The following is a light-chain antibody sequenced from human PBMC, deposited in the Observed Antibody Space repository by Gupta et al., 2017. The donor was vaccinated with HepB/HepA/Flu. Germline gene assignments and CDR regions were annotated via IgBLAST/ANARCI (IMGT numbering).Light chain of an antibody. CDR1: QSVSLS. CDR2: DAF. V-gene: IGKV3-11*01. CDR3: QLRAYSPLVS. J-gene: IGKJ5*01. Sequence: EIVLTQFPATLSLSPGERVTLSCMASQSVSLSLAWYQQKPGQAPRLLVYDAFSRAAGVPPRFSGVGSGTDFTLTISRLEPEDFAVYYCQLRAYSPLVSFGPGTRLDIK.